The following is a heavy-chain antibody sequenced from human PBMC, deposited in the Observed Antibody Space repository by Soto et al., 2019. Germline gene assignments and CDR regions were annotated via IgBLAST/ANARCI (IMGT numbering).Heavy chain of an antibody. Sequence: EVQLLESGGTLVQVGGSLRLSCVASGFSFSNYAVTWVRQAPGKGLEWVSAISGSGAGTYYADSVKGRFTISRDNSKNSVHLQMKSLGVEDTAVYHCAKKIKSGRNYVGNAMDVWGQGTTVIVS. CDR3: AKKIKSGRNYVGNAMDV. J-gene: IGHJ6*02. V-gene: IGHV3-23*01. D-gene: IGHD1-26*01. CDR1: GFSFSNYA. CDR2: ISGSGAGT.